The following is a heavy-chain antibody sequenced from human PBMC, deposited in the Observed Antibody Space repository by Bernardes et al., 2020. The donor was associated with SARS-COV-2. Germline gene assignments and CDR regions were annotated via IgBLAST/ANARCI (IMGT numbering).Heavy chain of an antibody. D-gene: IGHD3-3*01. J-gene: IGHJ6*02. V-gene: IGHV3-49*03. CDR3: SRRGAFSDFWSFKTTGYGMDV. CDR2: IRTKPYGGTT. Sequence: GGSLRLSCTASGFTFGDHIMTWFRQAPGKGLEWVGFIRTKPYGGTTEYAASVKGRFNISRDDSKSIAYLQMNSLQIGDTAVYYCSRRGAFSDFWSFKTTGYGMDVWGQGTTVTVSS. CDR1: GFTFGDHI.